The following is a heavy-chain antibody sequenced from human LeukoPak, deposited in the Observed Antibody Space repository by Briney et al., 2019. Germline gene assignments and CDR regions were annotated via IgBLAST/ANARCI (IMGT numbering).Heavy chain of an antibody. J-gene: IGHJ3*02. CDR2: IYYSGST. V-gene: IGHV4-59*08. Sequence: PSETLSLTCTVSGGSISSYYWSWIRQPPGKGLEWIGYIYYSGSTNYNPSLKSRVSMSVDTSKNLLSLKLSSVTAADTAVYYCARHLSIAANDAFDIWGQGTMVTVSS. CDR3: ARHLSIAANDAFDI. CDR1: GGSISSYY. D-gene: IGHD6-6*01.